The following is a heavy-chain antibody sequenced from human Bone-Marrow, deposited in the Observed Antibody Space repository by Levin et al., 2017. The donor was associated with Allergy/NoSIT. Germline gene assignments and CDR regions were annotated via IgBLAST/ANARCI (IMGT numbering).Heavy chain of an antibody. J-gene: IGHJ1*01. CDR2: ISAYNGNT. CDR1: GYTFTSYG. Sequence: TGGSLRLSCKASGYTFTSYGISWVRQAPGQGLEWMGWISAYNGNTNYAQKLQGRVTMTTDTSTSTAYMELRSLRSDDTAVYYCARVSSGYYYPVQYFQHWGQGTLVTVSS. D-gene: IGHD3-22*01. V-gene: IGHV1-18*01. CDR3: ARVSSGYYYPVQYFQH.